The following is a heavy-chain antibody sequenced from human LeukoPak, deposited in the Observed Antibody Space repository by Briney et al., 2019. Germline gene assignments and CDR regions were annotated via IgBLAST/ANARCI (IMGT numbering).Heavy chain of an antibody. V-gene: IGHV3-48*01. CDR2: ISSTGSTI. D-gene: IGHD1-26*01. J-gene: IGHJ4*02. CDR3: ARDQGGSYSF. CDR1: GFTFSNYA. Sequence: PGGSLRLSCAASGFTFSNYAMSWVRQAPGKGLEWVSYISSTGSTIFYADSVKGRFSISRDNAKNSLYLQMNSLRAEDTAVYYCARDQGGSYSFWGQGTLVTVSS.